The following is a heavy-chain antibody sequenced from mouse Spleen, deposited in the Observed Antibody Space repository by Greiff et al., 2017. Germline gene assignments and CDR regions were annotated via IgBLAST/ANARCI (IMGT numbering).Heavy chain of an antibody. J-gene: IGHJ1*03. V-gene: IGHV5-4*03. CDR2: ISDGGSYT. Sequence: EVKVVESGGGLVKPGGSLKLSCAASGFTFSSYAMSWVRQTPEKRLEWVATISDGGSYTYYPDNVKGRFTISRDNAKNNLYLQMSHLKSEDTAMYYCAKGGWDFDVWGTGTTVTVSS. CDR3: AKGGWDFDV. CDR1: GFTFSSYA.